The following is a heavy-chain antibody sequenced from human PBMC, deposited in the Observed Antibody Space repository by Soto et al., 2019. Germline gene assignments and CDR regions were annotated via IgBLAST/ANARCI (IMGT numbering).Heavy chain of an antibody. CDR3: ARGSPSGYSSGWYRGYYYYGMDV. D-gene: IGHD6-19*01. Sequence: LDTLSLTCAVYGGSFSGYYWSWIRQPAGKGLEWIGEINHSGSTNYNPSLKSRVTISVDTSKNQFSLKLSSVTAADTAVYYCARGSPSGYSSGWYRGYYYYGMDVWGQGTTVTVS. J-gene: IGHJ6*02. CDR1: GGSFSGYY. V-gene: IGHV4-34*01. CDR2: INHSGST.